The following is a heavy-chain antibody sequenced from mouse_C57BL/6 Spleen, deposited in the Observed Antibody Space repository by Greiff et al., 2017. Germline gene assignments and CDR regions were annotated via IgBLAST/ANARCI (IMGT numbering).Heavy chain of an antibody. CDR2: FTMYSDAT. CDR3: ARSGGSSYGAMDY. D-gene: IGHD1-1*01. J-gene: IGHJ4*01. V-gene: IGHV1-49*01. Sequence: LVESGAELVRPGSSVKLSCKDSYFAFMASAMHWVKQRPGHGLEWIGSFTMYSDATEYSENFKGKATLTANTSSSTAYMELSSLTSEDSAVYYCARSGGSSYGAMDYWGQGTSVTVSS. CDR1: YFAFMASA.